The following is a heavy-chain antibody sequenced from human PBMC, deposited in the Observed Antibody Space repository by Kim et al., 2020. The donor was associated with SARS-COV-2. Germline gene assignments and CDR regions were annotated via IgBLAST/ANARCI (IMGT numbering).Heavy chain of an antibody. V-gene: IGHV3-9*01. J-gene: IGHJ4*02. D-gene: IGHD2-15*01. CDR3: VKDRGGIAADGGFDY. Sequence: DSVKGRFTISRDSAKNSLYLQMNSLIPEDTALYYCVKDRGGIAADGGFDYWGQGTLVTVSS.